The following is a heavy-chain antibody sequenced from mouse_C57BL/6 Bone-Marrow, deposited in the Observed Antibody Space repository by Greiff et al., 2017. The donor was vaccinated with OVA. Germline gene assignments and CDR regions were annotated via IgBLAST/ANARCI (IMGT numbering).Heavy chain of an antibody. J-gene: IGHJ2*01. V-gene: IGHV1-50*01. CDR3: ARVGNYYGSYYFDY. CDR1: GYTFTSYW. Sequence: QVQLQQPGAELVKPGASVKLSCKASGYTFTSYWMQWVNQRPGQGLEWIGEIDPSDSYTNYNQKFKGKATLTVDTSSSTAYMQLSSLTSEDSAVYYCARVGNYYGSYYFDYWGQGTTLTVSS. CDR2: IDPSDSYT. D-gene: IGHD1-2*01.